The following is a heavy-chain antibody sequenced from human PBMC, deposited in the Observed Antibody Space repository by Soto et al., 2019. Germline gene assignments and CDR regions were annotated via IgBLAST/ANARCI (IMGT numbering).Heavy chain of an antibody. D-gene: IGHD2-8*01. CDR3: ARVGIGYCTSANCLYYFYYLDV. CDR2: IKQDGSDK. CDR1: GFTFSSYR. V-gene: IGHV3-7*01. Sequence: GGSLRLSCAASGFTFSSYRMTWVRQAPGKGLEWVANIKQDGSDKYYVDSVKGRFTISRDNAKNSLFLQMNTLRAEDTAVYYCARVGIGYCTSANCLYYFYYLDVWGKGATVTVSS. J-gene: IGHJ6*03.